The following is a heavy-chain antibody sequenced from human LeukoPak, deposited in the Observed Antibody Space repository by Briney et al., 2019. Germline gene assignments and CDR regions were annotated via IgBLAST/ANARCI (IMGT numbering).Heavy chain of an antibody. D-gene: IGHD4-17*01. J-gene: IGHJ4*02. CDR1: GGSFSGYY. V-gene: IGHV4-34*01. Sequence: SETLSLTCAVYGGSFSGYYWSWIRQPPGKELEWIGEINHSGSTNYNPSLKSRVTISVDTSKNQFSLKLSSVTAADTAVYYCARGYGHFDYWGQGTLVTVSS. CDR3: ARGYGHFDY. CDR2: INHSGST.